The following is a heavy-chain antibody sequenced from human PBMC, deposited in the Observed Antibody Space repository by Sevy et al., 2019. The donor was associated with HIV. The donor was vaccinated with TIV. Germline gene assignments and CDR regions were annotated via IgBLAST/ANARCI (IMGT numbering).Heavy chain of an antibody. Sequence: GESLKISCKASGFTLTTYWIAWVRQMPGKGLEWMGIIYPDDSDTRYSPSFQGQVTISADKSINTAYLQWSSLKASDTAIYYCARRSPYGRILPYGLDVWGRGTTVTVSS. CDR1: GFTLTTYW. J-gene: IGHJ6*02. CDR2: IYPDDSDT. CDR3: ARRSPYGRILPYGLDV. D-gene: IGHD1-26*01. V-gene: IGHV5-51*01.